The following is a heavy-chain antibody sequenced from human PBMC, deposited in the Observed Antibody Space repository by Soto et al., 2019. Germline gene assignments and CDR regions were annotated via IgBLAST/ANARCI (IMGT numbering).Heavy chain of an antibody. J-gene: IGHJ4*02. V-gene: IGHV4-39*01. CDR1: GGSISSSSYY. Sequence: QLQLQESGPGLVKPSETLSLTCTVSGGSISSSSYYWGWIRQPPGKGLEWIGSIYYSESTYYNPSLKSRVTISVDTSKDQFSLKLSSATAADSAVYYCARRTHTWGSYCYTDCDDYFDYWGQGTLVTVSS. CDR2: IYYSEST. CDR3: ARRTHTWGSYCYTDCDDYFDY. D-gene: IGHD3-16*02.